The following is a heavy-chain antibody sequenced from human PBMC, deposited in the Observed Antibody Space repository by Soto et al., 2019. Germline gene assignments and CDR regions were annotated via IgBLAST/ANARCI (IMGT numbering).Heavy chain of an antibody. J-gene: IGHJ4*02. Sequence: ASVKVSCKASGYTFTSYDINWVRQATGQGLEWMGWMNPNSGNTGYAQKFQGRVTMTRNTSISTAYMELSSLRSEDTAVYYCARGLSGYSGYVLGFDYWGQGTLVTVSS. CDR2: MNPNSGNT. D-gene: IGHD5-12*01. CDR3: ARGLSGYSGYVLGFDY. V-gene: IGHV1-8*02. CDR1: GYTFTSYD.